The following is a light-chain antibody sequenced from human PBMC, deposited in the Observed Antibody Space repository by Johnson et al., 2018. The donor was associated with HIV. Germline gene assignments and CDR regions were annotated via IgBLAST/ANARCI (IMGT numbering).Light chain of an antibody. CDR2: DNN. V-gene: IGLV1-51*01. J-gene: IGLJ1*01. CDR3: GTWDSSLKV. CDR1: SSNIGNNY. Sequence: QSVLTQPPSVSAAPGQKVTISCSGSSSNIGNNYVSWYQQLTGTAPKLLIYDNNKRPSGIPDRFSGSKSGTSATLGITGLQTGDEADYYCGTWDSSLKVFRTGTKVTVL.